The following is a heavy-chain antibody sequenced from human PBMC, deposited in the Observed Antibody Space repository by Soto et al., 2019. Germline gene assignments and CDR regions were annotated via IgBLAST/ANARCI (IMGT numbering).Heavy chain of an antibody. CDR1: GFAFRSFV. CDR2: ISYDGSNK. Sequence: PILYCAAPGFAFRSFVMHWVRQATGKGLEWVAVISYDGSNKYYADSVKGRFTISRDDSKNTLYLQMNSLRAEDTAVYYCAKTAGYDYVWGSSGLDP. CDR3: AKTAGYDYVWGSSGLDP. J-gene: IGHJ5*02. D-gene: IGHD3-16*01. V-gene: IGHV3-30*18.